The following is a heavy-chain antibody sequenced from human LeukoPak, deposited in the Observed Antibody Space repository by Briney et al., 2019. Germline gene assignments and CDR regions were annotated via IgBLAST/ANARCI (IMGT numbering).Heavy chain of an antibody. D-gene: IGHD3-10*01. J-gene: IGHJ4*02. CDR2: FDPEDGET. Sequence: ASVKVSCKVSGYTLTELSMHWVRQAPGKGLEWMGGFDPEDGETIYAQKFQGRVTMTEDTSTDTAYMELSSLRSEDTAVYYCARDMGFGDLMGYWGQGTLVTVSS. CDR3: ARDMGFGDLMGY. CDR1: GYTLTELS. V-gene: IGHV1-24*01.